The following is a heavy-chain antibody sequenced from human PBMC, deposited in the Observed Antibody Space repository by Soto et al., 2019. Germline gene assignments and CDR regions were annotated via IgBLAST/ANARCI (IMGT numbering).Heavy chain of an antibody. CDR3: ARRAVTTDYYYYMDV. CDR1: GYTLTELS. D-gene: IGHD4-17*01. Sequence: ASVKVSCKVSGYTLTELSMHWVRQAPGKGLEWMGWMNPNSGNTGYAQKFQGRVTMTRNTSISTAYMELSSLRSEDTAVYYCARRAVTTDYYYYMDVWGKGTTVTVSS. V-gene: IGHV1-8*01. J-gene: IGHJ6*03. CDR2: MNPNSGNT.